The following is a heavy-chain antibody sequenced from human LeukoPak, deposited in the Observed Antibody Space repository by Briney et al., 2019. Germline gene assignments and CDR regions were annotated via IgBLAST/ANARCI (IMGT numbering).Heavy chain of an antibody. V-gene: IGHV3-21*01. CDR1: GFTFSSYW. D-gene: IGHD6-13*01. Sequence: GGSLRLSCAASGFTFSSYWMSWVRQAPGKGLEWVSSISSSSSYIYYADSVKGRFTISRDNAKNSLYLQMNSLRAEDTAVYYCARSIAAAGGRFDPWGQGTLVTVSS. J-gene: IGHJ5*02. CDR3: ARSIAAAGGRFDP. CDR2: ISSSSSYI.